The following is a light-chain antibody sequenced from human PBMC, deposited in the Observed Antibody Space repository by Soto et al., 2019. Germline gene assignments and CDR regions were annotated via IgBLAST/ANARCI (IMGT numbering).Light chain of an antibody. Sequence: QSALTQPASVSGSPGQSITISCTGTSSDVGGYNYVSWYQQHPGKAPKLMIYDVSNRPLGVSNRFSGSKSGNTASLTISGLQAEDEADYYCSSYTSSILYVFGTGTKVTVL. J-gene: IGLJ1*01. CDR2: DVS. V-gene: IGLV2-14*01. CDR1: SSDVGGYNY. CDR3: SSYTSSILYV.